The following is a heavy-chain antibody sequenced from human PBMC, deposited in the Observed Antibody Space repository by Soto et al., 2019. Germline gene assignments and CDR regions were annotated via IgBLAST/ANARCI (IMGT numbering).Heavy chain of an antibody. CDR2: INPSTLVT. V-gene: IGHV1-46*01. Sequence: QVQLVQSGAEVKKPGASVKVSCKASGYTLTHYYMHWVRQAPGQGPEWVGVINPSTLVTSYAQKFQGRVTMTRDTSTCTVYMELNSLISEDTAVYYCARHGQTYYYYFFDNWGQGTLVTVSS. CDR3: ARHGQTYYYYFFDN. J-gene: IGHJ4*02. D-gene: IGHD3-10*01. CDR1: GYTLTHYY.